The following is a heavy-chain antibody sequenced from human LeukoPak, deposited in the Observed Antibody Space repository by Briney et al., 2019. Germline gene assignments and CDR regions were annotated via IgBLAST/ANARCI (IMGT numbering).Heavy chain of an antibody. Sequence: PGGSLRLSCAAAEFTFSSYGVSWVRQASGKGLEWVAVISYDGSNKYYAYSVKGRFTISRDNAKNSLYLQMNSLRAEDTAVYYCARESVAAGGQGTLVTVSS. CDR1: EFTFSSYG. V-gene: IGHV3-30*03. J-gene: IGHJ4*02. CDR3: ARESVAA. D-gene: IGHD2-15*01. CDR2: ISYDGSNK.